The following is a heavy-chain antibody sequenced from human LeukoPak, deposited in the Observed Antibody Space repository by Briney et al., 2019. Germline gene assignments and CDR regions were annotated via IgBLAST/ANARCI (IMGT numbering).Heavy chain of an antibody. CDR3: ARAITGTTALGY. CDR1: GYTFTSYC. V-gene: IGHV1-46*03. Sequence: ASVKVSCKASGYTFTSYCMHWVRQAPGQGLEWMGIINPSGGSTSYAQKFQGRVTMTRDTSTSTVYMELSSLRSEDTAVYYCARAITGTTALGYWGQGTLVTVSS. D-gene: IGHD1-7*01. CDR2: INPSGGST. J-gene: IGHJ4*02.